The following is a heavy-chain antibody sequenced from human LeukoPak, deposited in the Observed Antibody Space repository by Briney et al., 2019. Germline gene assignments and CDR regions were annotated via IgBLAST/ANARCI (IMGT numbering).Heavy chain of an antibody. J-gene: IGHJ4*02. CDR3: ARSIVYAMIYFDY. D-gene: IGHD2-8*01. CDR2: INHSGST. Sequence: SETLSLTCAVYGGSFSGYYWSWIRQPPGKGLEWIGEINHSGSTNYNPSLKSRVTISVDTSKNQFSLKLSSVTAADTAVYYCARSIVYAMIYFDYWGQGTLVTVSS. V-gene: IGHV4-34*01. CDR1: GGSFSGYY.